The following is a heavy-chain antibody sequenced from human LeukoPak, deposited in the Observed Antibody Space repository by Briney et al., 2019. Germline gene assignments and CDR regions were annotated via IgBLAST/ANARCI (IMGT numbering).Heavy chain of an antibody. CDR2: ISTFTGDT. D-gene: IGHD6-13*01. V-gene: IGHV1-18*01. CDR1: GYPFTKSG. J-gene: IGHJ4*02. CDR3: ARVLIVAGGTSAFDY. Sequence: GASVKVSCKGSGYPFTKSGIAWVRQAPGQGLEWMGWISTFTGDTNYAQKLQGRVTMTTDTSTSTAYMELRSLTSDDTAVYYCARVLIVAGGTSAFDYWGQGTLVTVSS.